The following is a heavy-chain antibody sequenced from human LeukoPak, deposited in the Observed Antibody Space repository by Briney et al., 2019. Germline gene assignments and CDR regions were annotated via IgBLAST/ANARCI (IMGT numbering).Heavy chain of an antibody. J-gene: IGHJ4*02. V-gene: IGHV3-23*01. CDR3: AKVPYYYGSGTDY. Sequence: RPGGSLRLSCAASGFTFSSYAMSWVRQAPGKGLEWVSAISGSGGSTYYADSVKGRFTISRDNSKNTLYLQMNSLRAEDTAVYYCAKVPYYYGSGTDYWGQGTLVTVSS. CDR2: ISGSGGST. CDR1: GFTFSSYA. D-gene: IGHD3-10*01.